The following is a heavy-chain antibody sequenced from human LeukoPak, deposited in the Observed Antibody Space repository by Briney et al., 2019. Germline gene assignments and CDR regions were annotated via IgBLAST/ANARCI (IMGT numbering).Heavy chain of an antibody. CDR2: IYYSGST. CDR1: GGSISSSSYY. V-gene: IGHV4-39*01. CDR3: ARLRGSYDILTGYSYYFDY. Sequence: ASETLSLTCTVPGGSISSSSYYWGWIRQPPGKGLEWIGSIYYSGSTYYNPSLKSRVTISVDTSKNQFSLKLSSVTAADTAVYYCARLRGSYDILTGYSYYFDYWGQGTLVTVSS. J-gene: IGHJ4*02. D-gene: IGHD3-9*01.